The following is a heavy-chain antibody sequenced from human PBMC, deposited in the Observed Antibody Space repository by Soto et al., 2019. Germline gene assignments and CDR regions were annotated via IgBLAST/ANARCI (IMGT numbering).Heavy chain of an antibody. CDR3: ASDGIVVVTADFDY. D-gene: IGHD2-21*02. CDR2: ISSSSSYI. CDR1: GFTFSSYS. Sequence: EVQLVESGGGLVKPGGSLRLSCAASGFTFSSYSMNWVRQAPGKGLEWVSSISSSSSYIYYADSVKGRFTISRDNAKNPLDLQMNSLRAEDTAVYYCASDGIVVVTADFDYWGQGTLVTVSS. J-gene: IGHJ4*02. V-gene: IGHV3-21*01.